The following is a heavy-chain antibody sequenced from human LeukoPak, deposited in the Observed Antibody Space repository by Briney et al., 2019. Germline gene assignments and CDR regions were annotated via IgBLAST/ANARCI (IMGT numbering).Heavy chain of an antibody. V-gene: IGHV1-46*01. D-gene: IGHD3-22*01. CDR3: ASVTYYYDSSGYYYNWFDP. CDR2: INPSGGST. Sequence: ASVKVSCKASGYTFTSYYMHWVRQAPGQGLEWMGIINPSGGSTSYAQKFQGRVTMTRDTSTSTVYMELSSLRSEDTAVYYCASVTYYYDSSGYYYNWFDPWGQGTLVTVSS. J-gene: IGHJ5*02. CDR1: GYTFTSYY.